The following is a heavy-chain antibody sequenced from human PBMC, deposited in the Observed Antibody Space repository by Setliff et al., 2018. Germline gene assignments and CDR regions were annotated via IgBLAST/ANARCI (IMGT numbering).Heavy chain of an antibody. CDR2: ISAYNGNT. Sequence: GASVKVSCKDSGYTFSTYGISWVRQAPGQGLEWMGWISAYNGNTNYAQRSQGRVTMTTDTSTSTAYMELRSLRSDDTAVYYCARVYIGVVPAAIPEFDYWGQGNLVTVSS. CDR3: ARVYIGVVPAAIPEFDY. CDR1: GYTFSTYG. V-gene: IGHV1-18*01. J-gene: IGHJ4*02. D-gene: IGHD2-2*02.